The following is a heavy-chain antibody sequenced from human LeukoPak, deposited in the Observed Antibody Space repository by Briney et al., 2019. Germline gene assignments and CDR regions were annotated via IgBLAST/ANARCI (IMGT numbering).Heavy chain of an antibody. V-gene: IGHV1-2*02. D-gene: IGHD6-13*01. CDR3: ARALRAGPKIYYFDY. J-gene: IGHJ4*02. Sequence: ASVKVSCKASGYTFTGYYMHWVRQAPGQGLEWMGWINPNSGGTNYAQKFQGRVTITRNTSISTAYMELSSLRSEDTAVYYCARALRAGPKIYYFDYWGQGTLVTVSS. CDR2: INPNSGGT. CDR1: GYTFTGYY.